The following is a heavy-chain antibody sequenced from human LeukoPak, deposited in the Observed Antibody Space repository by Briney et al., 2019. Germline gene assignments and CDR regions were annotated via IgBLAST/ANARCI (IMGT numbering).Heavy chain of an antibody. Sequence: GGSLRLSCATSGFTFSIYSMNWVRQAPGKGLEWVSFISCSRSTKYYADSVKGRFTISCDNAKNSLYLQMNSLRAEDTAVYYCARDAGSSAYWGQGTLVTVSS. J-gene: IGHJ4*02. V-gene: IGHV3-48*01. D-gene: IGHD6-13*01. CDR2: ISCSRSTK. CDR3: ARDAGSSAY. CDR1: GFTFSIYS.